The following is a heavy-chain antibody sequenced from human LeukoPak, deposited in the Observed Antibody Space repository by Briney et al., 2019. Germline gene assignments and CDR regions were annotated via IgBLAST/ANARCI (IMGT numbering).Heavy chain of an antibody. J-gene: IGHJ1*01. CDR3: ARVASYDFWSGLAEYFQH. Sequence: GGFLRLSCAVSGFTFSSYSMNCVRQAPGKGLEWVSSISISSSYIYYADSVKGRFTISRDNAKNSLYLQMNSLRAEDTAVYYCARVASYDFWSGLAEYFQHWGQGTLVTVSS. CDR2: ISISSSYI. D-gene: IGHD3-3*01. V-gene: IGHV3-21*01. CDR1: GFTFSSYS.